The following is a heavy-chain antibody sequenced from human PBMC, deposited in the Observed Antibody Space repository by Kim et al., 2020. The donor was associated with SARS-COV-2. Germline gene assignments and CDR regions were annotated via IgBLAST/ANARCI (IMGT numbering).Heavy chain of an antibody. CDR2: IYYSGST. J-gene: IGHJ6*02. Sequence: SETLSLTCTVSGGSISSGGYYWSWIRQHPGKGLEWIGYIYYSGSTYYNPSLKSRVTISVDTSKNQFSLKLSSVTAADTAVYYCARSYYDFWSGLNGYYYGMDVWGQGTTVTVSS. CDR1: GGSISSGGYY. CDR3: ARSYYDFWSGLNGYYYGMDV. D-gene: IGHD3-3*01. V-gene: IGHV4-31*03.